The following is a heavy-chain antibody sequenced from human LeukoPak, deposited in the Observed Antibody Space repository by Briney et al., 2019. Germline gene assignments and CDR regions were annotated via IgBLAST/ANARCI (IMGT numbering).Heavy chain of an antibody. Sequence: SETLSLTCTVSGGSISSSSYYWGWIRQPPGKGLEWIGSIYYSGSTYYNPSLKSRVTISVDTSKNQFSLKLSSVTAADTAVYYCARRVSGSRFTDYFDYWGQGTLVTVPS. CDR1: GGSISSSSYY. J-gene: IGHJ4*02. CDR2: IYYSGST. CDR3: ARRVSGSRFTDYFDY. V-gene: IGHV4-39*01. D-gene: IGHD1-26*01.